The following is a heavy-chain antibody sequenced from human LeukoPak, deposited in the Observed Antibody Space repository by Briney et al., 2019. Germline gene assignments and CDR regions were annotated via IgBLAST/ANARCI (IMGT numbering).Heavy chain of an antibody. CDR3: ARVNTYYYDSSPS. J-gene: IGHJ4*02. CDR1: GFIFSDFY. V-gene: IGHV3-11*04. Sequence: PGGSLRLSCAASGFIFSDFYMSWIRQAPGKGLEWVSYISSSGDTIYYSDSVKGRFTTSRDNARNSLYLQMNSLRAEDTAVYYCARVNTYYYDSSPSWGQGTLVTASS. CDR2: ISSSGDTI. D-gene: IGHD3-22*01.